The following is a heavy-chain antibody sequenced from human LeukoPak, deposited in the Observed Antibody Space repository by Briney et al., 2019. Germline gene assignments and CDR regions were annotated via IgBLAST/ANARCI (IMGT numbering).Heavy chain of an antibody. D-gene: IGHD2-8*02. J-gene: IGHJ4*02. Sequence: GGSLRLSCAASGFTFSSFAMTWVRQAPGKGLEWVSGFDGNGPNTYYADSVKGRWTISRDNSRNTLYLEMNSLRPEDTAMYYCAKPRTTGLGWAQFDYWGQGSLVTVSS. V-gene: IGHV3-23*01. CDR1: GFTFSSFA. CDR3: AKPRTTGLGWAQFDY. CDR2: FDGNGPNT.